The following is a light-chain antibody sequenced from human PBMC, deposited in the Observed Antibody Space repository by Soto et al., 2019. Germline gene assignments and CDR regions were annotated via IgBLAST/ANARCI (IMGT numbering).Light chain of an antibody. CDR1: SSDVGGSNY. CDR2: EVS. V-gene: IGLV2-14*01. CDR3: SSSTSSNTLEV. J-gene: IGLJ1*01. Sequence: QSALIQPASVSGSPGQSITISCTGTSSDVGGSNYVSWYQHHPHRAPKLLIFEVSYRPSGVSNRFSGSKSGNTASLTISGLQAEDEADYYCSSSTSSNTLEVFGIGTKVTVL.